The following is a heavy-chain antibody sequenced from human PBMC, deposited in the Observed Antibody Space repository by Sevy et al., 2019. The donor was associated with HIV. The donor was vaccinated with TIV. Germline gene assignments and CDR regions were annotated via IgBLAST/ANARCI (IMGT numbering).Heavy chain of an antibody. D-gene: IGHD2-15*01. V-gene: IGHV3-48*01. Sequence: GGSLRLSCAASGFTFSSYSMNWVRQAPGKGLEWVSYISSSSSTIYYADSVKGRFTISRDNAKNSLYLQMNSLRAEDTAVYYCARVRIVEGGAFDTWGQGIIVTVSS. CDR1: GFTFSSYS. CDR3: ARVRIVEGGAFDT. CDR2: ISSSSSTI. J-gene: IGHJ3*02.